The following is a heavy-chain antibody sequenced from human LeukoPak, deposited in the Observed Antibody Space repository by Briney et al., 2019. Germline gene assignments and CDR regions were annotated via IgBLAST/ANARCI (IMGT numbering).Heavy chain of an antibody. J-gene: IGHJ5*02. Sequence: SETLSLTCTVSGGSISSSSYYWGWIRQPPGKGLEWIGSIYYSGSPYYNPSLKSRVTISVDTSKNQFSLKLTSVTAADTAVYYCAKGGGAFDRWGRGSLVTVSS. CDR2: IYYSGSP. V-gene: IGHV4-39*07. CDR1: GGSISSSSYY. D-gene: IGHD2-15*01. CDR3: AKGGGAFDR.